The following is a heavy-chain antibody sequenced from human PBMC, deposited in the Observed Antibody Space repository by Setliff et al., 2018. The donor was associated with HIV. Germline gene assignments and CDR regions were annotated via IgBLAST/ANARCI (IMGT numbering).Heavy chain of an antibody. CDR1: GGSVSTTNYY. V-gene: IGHV4-30-4*08. J-gene: IGHJ5*02. Sequence: SETLSLTCTVSGGSVSTTNYYWSWIRQPPGKGLEWIGYIHYSGSAAYYSPSLQSRSTISIDTSKNQFSLKLSSVTAADTAVYYCASRVYYYDDSATLREEGFVPWGQGTLVTVSS. D-gene: IGHD3-22*01. CDR3: ASRVYYYDDSATLREEGFVP. CDR2: IHYSGSAA.